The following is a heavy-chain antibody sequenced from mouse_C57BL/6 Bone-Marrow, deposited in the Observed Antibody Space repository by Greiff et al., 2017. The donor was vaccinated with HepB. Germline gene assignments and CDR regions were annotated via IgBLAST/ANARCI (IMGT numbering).Heavy chain of an antibody. V-gene: IGHV1-81*01. Sequence: VQLQHSGAELARPGASVKLSCKASGYTFTSYGMSWVKQRTGQGLEWIGEIYPRSGNTYYNEKFKDKATLTADKSSSTAYMELRSLTSEDSAVFFCARAYYDYGTFAYWGQGTLVTVSA. CDR1: GYTFTSYG. D-gene: IGHD2-4*01. CDR2: IYPRSGNT. CDR3: ARAYYDYGTFAY. J-gene: IGHJ3*01.